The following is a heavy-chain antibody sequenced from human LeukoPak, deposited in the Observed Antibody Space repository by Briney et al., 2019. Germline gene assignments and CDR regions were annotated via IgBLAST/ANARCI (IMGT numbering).Heavy chain of an antibody. V-gene: IGHV3-9*01. J-gene: IGHJ4*02. CDR3: AKSLRRFGELSANYFDY. Sequence: GGSLRLSCAASAFTFDDYAMRSVRHAPGKGLEWVSGISWNSGSIGYADSVKGRFTISRDNAKNSLYLQMNSLRAEDTALYYCAKSLRRFGELSANYFDYWGQGTLVTVSS. CDR1: AFTFDDYA. D-gene: IGHD3-10*01. CDR2: ISWNSGSI.